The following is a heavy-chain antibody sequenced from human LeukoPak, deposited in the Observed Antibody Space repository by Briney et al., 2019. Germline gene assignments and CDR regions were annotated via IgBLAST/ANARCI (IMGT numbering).Heavy chain of an antibody. CDR2: IYYRGST. Sequence: SSETLSLTCTVSGGSISSGGYYWSWIRQHPGKGLEWIGSIYYRGSTNHNASLKSRVSISVDTSKNQFSLKLSSVTAADTAVYYCARQHGTIARGLGYWGQGTLVTVSS. CDR3: ARQHGTIARGLGY. D-gene: IGHD1-1*01. V-gene: IGHV4-31*03. J-gene: IGHJ4*02. CDR1: GGSISSGGYY.